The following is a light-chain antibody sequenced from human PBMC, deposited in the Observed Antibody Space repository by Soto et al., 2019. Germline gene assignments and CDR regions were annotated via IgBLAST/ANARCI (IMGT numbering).Light chain of an antibody. CDR1: NTDVGQDKS. J-gene: IGLJ1*01. Sequence: QSVLTQPASVSGSRGQSIIISCVGRNTDVGQDKSVSWYQQGPGKAPKLLIFEVTNRPSGVSNRFSGSRSGNTASLTISGLQPDDEGDYFCVSYTDTDNLVLGNGTKAT. CDR2: EVT. CDR3: VSYTDTDNLV. V-gene: IGLV2-14*01.